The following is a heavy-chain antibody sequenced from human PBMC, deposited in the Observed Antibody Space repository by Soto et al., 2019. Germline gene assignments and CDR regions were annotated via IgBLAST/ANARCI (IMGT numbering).Heavy chain of an antibody. V-gene: IGHV3-21*01. CDR1: GFTFSSYS. J-gene: IGHJ4*02. Sequence: PGGSLRLSCAASGFTFSSYSINWVRQAPGKGLEWVSSITVGSSHIYQPNSMKGRFTISRDDAKNSVYLQIDSLRDEDTALYYCSRSPEVGVRGAYWGQGTLVTVS. CDR2: ITVGSSHI. D-gene: IGHD3-16*01. CDR3: SRSPEVGVRGAY.